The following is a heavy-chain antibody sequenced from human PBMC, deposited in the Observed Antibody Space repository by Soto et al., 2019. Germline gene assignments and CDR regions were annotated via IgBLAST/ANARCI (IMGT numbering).Heavy chain of an antibody. V-gene: IGHV1-3*05. CDR1: GYTFTSYA. CDR2: INAGNGNT. Sequence: QVQLVQSGAEEKKPGASVKVSCKASGYTFTSYAMHWVRQAPGQRLEWMGWINAGNGNTKYSQTFQDRGTITREISASTAYMELSRLSSEDTAVYYCARSIVVVTALDYWGQGAMVTVSS. D-gene: IGHD2-21*02. J-gene: IGHJ4*02. CDR3: ARSIVVVTALDY.